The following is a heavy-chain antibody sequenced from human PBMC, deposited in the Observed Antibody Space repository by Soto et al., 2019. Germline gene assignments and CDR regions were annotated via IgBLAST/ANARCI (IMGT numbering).Heavy chain of an antibody. J-gene: IGHJ4*02. Sequence: PGGSLRLSCAASGFTFSSYAMHWVRQAPGKGLEWVAVISYDGSNKYYADSVKGRFTISRDNSKNTLYLQMNSLRAEDTAVYYCAGHIVVVTAMRNPIDYWGQGT. CDR3: AGHIVVVTAMRNPIDY. CDR2: ISYDGSNK. CDR1: GFTFSSYA. D-gene: IGHD2-21*02. V-gene: IGHV3-30-3*01.